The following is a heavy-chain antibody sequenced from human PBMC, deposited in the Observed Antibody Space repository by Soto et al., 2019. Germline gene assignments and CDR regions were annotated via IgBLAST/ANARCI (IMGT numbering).Heavy chain of an antibody. CDR3: ARGGSAIFIQLWPYYFDY. V-gene: IGHV4-34*01. CDR2: INHSGST. Sequence: QVQLQQWGAGLLKPSETLSLTCAVYGGSFSGYYWSWIRQPPGKGLEWIGEINHSGSTNYNPSLKSRVTISVDTSKNQFSLKLSSVTAADTAVYYCARGGSAIFIQLWPYYFDYWGQGTLVTVSS. CDR1: GGSFSGYY. J-gene: IGHJ4*02. D-gene: IGHD5-18*01.